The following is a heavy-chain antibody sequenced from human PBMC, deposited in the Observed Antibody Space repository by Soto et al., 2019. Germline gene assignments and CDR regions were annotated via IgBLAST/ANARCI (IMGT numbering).Heavy chain of an antibody. J-gene: IGHJ4*02. CDR1: GGTFSSYT. D-gene: IGHD3-10*01. CDR3: ARERLRGGFDY. V-gene: IGHV1-69*08. CDR2: IIPILALA. Sequence: QVQLVQSGAEVKKPGSSVKVSCKASGGTFSSYTISWVRQAPGQGLEWMGRIIPILALANYAQKFQGRVTITADKSTSTAYMELSSLRSEHTAVYYCARERLRGGFDYWGQGTLVTVSS.